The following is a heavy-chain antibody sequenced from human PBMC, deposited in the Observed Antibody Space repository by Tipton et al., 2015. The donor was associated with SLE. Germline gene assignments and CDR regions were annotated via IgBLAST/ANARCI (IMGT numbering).Heavy chain of an antibody. CDR2: TNQDGAIR. J-gene: IGHJ4*02. D-gene: IGHD2-15*01. V-gene: IGHV3-74*01. Sequence: SLRLSCVASGFNFGAYWMHWVRQAPGKGLVGISRTNQDGAIRSYEDSVKGRFIISRDNSKSTLYLQMNNVRVEDTALYYCTRGIDPGSSRISDYWGQGTMVSVSS. CDR1: GFNFGAYW. CDR3: TRGIDPGSSRISDY.